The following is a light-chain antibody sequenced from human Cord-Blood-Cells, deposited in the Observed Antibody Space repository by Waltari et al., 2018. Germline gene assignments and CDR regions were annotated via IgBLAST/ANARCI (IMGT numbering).Light chain of an antibody. V-gene: IGKV3-20*01. Sequence: DIVLTQSQGTLSMSPGERATVSCRASQSVSSSYLAWYQPKPGQAPRLLIYGASSRATGIQDRFSGSGSGTDFTLTISRLEPEDFAVYYCQQYGSSPLTFGGGTKVEIK. J-gene: IGKJ4*01. CDR2: GAS. CDR1: QSVSSSY. CDR3: QQYGSSPLT.